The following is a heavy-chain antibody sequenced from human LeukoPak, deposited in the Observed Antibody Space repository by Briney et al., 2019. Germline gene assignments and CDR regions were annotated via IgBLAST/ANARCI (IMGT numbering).Heavy chain of an antibody. V-gene: IGHV4-34*01. CDR1: GGSFSGYY. CDR3: ARRNY. Sequence: PSETLSLTGAVYGGSFSGYYWSWIRQPPGKGLEWIGEINHSGSTNYNPSLKSRVTISVDTSKNQFSLKLSSVTAADTAVYYCARRNYWGQGTLVTVSS. J-gene: IGHJ4*02. CDR2: INHSGST.